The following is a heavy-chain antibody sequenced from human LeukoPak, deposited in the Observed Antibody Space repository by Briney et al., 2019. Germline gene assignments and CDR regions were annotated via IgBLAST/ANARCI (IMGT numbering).Heavy chain of an antibody. CDR1: GGSFSGYY. V-gene: IGHV4-34*01. Sequence: ETLSLTCAVYGGSFSGYYLSWIRQPPGKGLEWIGEINHSGSTNYNPSLKSRVTISVDTSKNQFSLKLSSVTAADTAVYYCARATGLTSHVPFDYWGQGTLVTVSS. J-gene: IGHJ4*02. D-gene: IGHD7-27*01. CDR2: INHSGST. CDR3: ARATGLTSHVPFDY.